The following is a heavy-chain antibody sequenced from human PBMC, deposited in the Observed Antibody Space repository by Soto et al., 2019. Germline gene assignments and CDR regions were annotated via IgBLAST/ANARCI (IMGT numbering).Heavy chain of an antibody. D-gene: IGHD2-8*01. V-gene: IGHV1-18*01. J-gene: IGHJ6*02. Sequence: QGHLVQSGGEVKKPGASVKVSCKASGYTFTRYGISWVRQAPGQGLEWMGWISGYNGDTNYAQNVQGRVSMTIDTSTSTAYMELRSLTSDDTAVYYCAKNGQPPYYYDGLDVWGQGTTVTVSS. CDR1: GYTFTRYG. CDR2: ISGYNGDT. CDR3: AKNGQPPYYYDGLDV.